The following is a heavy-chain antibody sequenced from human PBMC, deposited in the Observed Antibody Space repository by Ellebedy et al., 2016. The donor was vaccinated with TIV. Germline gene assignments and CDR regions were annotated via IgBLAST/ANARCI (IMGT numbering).Heavy chain of an antibody. CDR2: INAGNGKT. V-gene: IGHV1-3*01. CDR1: GYTFTSYA. CDR3: ARDQGQWLALGSFNF. D-gene: IGHD6-19*01. Sequence: AASVKVSCKASGYTFTSYAMHWVRQAPGQRLEWMGWINAGNGKTKYSQKFQGRVTITRDTSASTAYMEPSSLRSEDTAVYYCARDQGQWLALGSFNFWGQGTLVTVSS. J-gene: IGHJ4*02.